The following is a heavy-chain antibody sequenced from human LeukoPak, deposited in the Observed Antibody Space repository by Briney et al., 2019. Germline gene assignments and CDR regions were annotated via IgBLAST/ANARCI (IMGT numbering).Heavy chain of an antibody. J-gene: IGHJ6*04. CDR1: GFTFSSYA. CDR2: ISGSGGST. CDR3: AKDGDVWFGEGWDYYYYYGMDV. D-gene: IGHD3-10*01. V-gene: IGHV3-23*01. Sequence: GGSLRLSCAASGFTFSSYAMSWVRQAPGKGLEWVSAISGSGGSTYYADSVKGRFTISRDNSKSTLYLQMNSLRAEDTAVYYCAKDGDVWFGEGWDYYYYYGMDVWGKGTTVTVSS.